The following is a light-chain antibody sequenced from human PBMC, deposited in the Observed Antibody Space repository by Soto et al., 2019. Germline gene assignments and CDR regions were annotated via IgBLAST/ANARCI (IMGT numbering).Light chain of an antibody. CDR3: ASWDDTLFGWV. V-gene: IGLV1-47*02. CDR1: SSNIATNY. CDR2: SNT. Sequence: QSVLTQPPSVSGTPGQGVTISCSGGSSNIATNYVYWYQLLQGPAPNLVIFSNTIRPPRVPDRFSGSKSGASASLVISGLRSEDEADYFCASWDDTLFGWVFGGGTKLTVL. J-gene: IGLJ3*02.